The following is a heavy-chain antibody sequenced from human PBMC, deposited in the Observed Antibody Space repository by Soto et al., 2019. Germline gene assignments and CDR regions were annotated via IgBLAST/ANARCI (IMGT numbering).Heavy chain of an antibody. CDR3: ASSKSSSRKIYYFDY. D-gene: IGHD6-6*01. Sequence: QVQLVESGGGLVKPGGSLRLSCAASGFTFSDYYMSWIRQAPGKRLEWVSYISSSGSTIYYADSVKGRFTISRDNAKNSLYLQMNSLRAEDTAVYYCASSKSSSRKIYYFDYWGQGTLVTVSS. V-gene: IGHV3-11*01. CDR1: GFTFSDYY. CDR2: ISSSGSTI. J-gene: IGHJ4*02.